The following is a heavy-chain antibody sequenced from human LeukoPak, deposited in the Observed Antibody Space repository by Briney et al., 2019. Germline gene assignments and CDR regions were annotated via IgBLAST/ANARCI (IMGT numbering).Heavy chain of an antibody. Sequence: PSETLSLTCTVSGGSVSSGSYYWSWIRQPPGKGLEWIGYIYYSGSTNYNPSLKSRVTISVDTSKNQFSLKLSSVTAADTAAYYCARLGLGVVVVAATPGGWFDPWGQGTLVTVSS. J-gene: IGHJ5*02. CDR3: ARLGLGVVVVAATPGGWFDP. V-gene: IGHV4-61*01. CDR1: GGSVSSGSYY. CDR2: IYYSGST. D-gene: IGHD2-15*01.